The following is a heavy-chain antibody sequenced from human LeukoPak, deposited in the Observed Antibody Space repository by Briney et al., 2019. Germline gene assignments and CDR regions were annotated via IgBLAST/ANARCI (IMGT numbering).Heavy chain of an antibody. D-gene: IGHD3-10*01. CDR1: GFTFTDSY. Sequence: GGSLRLSCAASGFTFTDSYMTWVRQAPGKGLEWLSYISGRGDDTNYADSVRGRFTISRDNAKNSLYLQMNSLRVEDTSVYYCAKFDYYGSGSPYYMDVWGKGTTVTISS. J-gene: IGHJ6*03. CDR2: ISGRGDDT. CDR3: AKFDYYGSGSPYYMDV. V-gene: IGHV3-11*06.